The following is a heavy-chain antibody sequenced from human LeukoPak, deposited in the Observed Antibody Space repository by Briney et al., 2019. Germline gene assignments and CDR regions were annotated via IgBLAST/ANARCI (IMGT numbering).Heavy chain of an antibody. V-gene: IGHV2-70*11. Sequence: SGPALVKPTQTLTLTCTFSGFSLSTSGMCVSWIRQPPGNALEWLARIDWDDDKYYSTSLKTRLTISKDTSKNQVVLTMTNMDPVDTATYYCARILSAAVAGTNAFDIWGQGTMVTVSS. J-gene: IGHJ3*02. CDR2: IDWDDDK. CDR3: ARILSAAVAGTNAFDI. CDR1: GFSLSTSGMC. D-gene: IGHD6-19*01.